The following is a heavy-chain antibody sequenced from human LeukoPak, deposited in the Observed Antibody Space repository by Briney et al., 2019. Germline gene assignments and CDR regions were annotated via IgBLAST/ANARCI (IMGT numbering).Heavy chain of an antibody. CDR2: IYYSGNT. D-gene: IGHD3-16*01. CDR3: ARVGLAYASSYNWFDP. Sequence: KPSETLSLTCSVSGGSISSYYWSWIRQPPGKGLEWIGYIYYSGNTNYNPSLKSRVTISVDTSKNQFSLKLSSVTAADTAVYYCARVGLAYASSYNWFDPWGQGTLVTVSS. CDR1: GGSISSYY. V-gene: IGHV4-59*01. J-gene: IGHJ5*02.